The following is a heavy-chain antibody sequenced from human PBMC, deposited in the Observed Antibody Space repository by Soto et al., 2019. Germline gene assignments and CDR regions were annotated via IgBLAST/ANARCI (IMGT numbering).Heavy chain of an antibody. J-gene: IGHJ4*02. CDR2: ISWNSGSI. V-gene: IGHV3-9*01. CDR1: GFTFDDYA. Sequence: QPGGSLRLSCAASGFTFDDYAMHWVRQAPGKGLEWVSGISWNSGSIGYADSVKGRFTISRDNAKNSLYLQMNSLRAEDTALYYCAKDRVPLAARYFDYWGQGTLVTVSS. D-gene: IGHD6-6*01. CDR3: AKDRVPLAARYFDY.